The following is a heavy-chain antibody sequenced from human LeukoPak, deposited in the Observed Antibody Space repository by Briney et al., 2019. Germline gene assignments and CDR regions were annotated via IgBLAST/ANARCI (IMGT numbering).Heavy chain of an antibody. CDR3: ARSRSDALDI. D-gene: IGHD1-14*01. V-gene: IGHV3-30-3*01. J-gene: IGHJ3*02. CDR1: GFIFSNFV. Sequence: GGSLRLSCAASGFIFSNFVMHWVRQAPGKGLEWVAVISFDGSSKYYADSVKGRFTISRDNSENTLYLQMNGLRDEDTAVYSCARSRSDALDIWGQGTTVTVSS. CDR2: ISFDGSSK.